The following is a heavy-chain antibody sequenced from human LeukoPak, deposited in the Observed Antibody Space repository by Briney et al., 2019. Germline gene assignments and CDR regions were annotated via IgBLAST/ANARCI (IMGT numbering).Heavy chain of an antibody. CDR3: AKDLRWFGEIDAFDI. J-gene: IGHJ3*02. CDR1: GFTFSSYW. D-gene: IGHD3-10*01. Sequence: PGGSLRLSCAASGFTFSSYWMSWVRQAPGKGLQWVALISDDGSEKYYLDSVKGRFTISRDNSKNTLYLQMNSLRAEDTAVYYCAKDLRWFGEIDAFDIWGQGTMVTVSS. CDR2: ISDDGSEK. V-gene: IGHV3-30*18.